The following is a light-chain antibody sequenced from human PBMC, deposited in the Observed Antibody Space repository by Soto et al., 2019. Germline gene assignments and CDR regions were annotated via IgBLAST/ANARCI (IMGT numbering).Light chain of an antibody. J-gene: IGKJ1*01. V-gene: IGKV3-20*01. CDR1: QTVSSNF. Sequence: EMVLTQSPDTLSLSPGERATLSCSASQTVSSNFLAWYQQRPGQAPRLLIYGASSRAAGIPDRFSGSGSGTDFTLTISRLEPEDLAVYYCQQYGSSPETFGQGTKVEIK. CDR3: QQYGSSPET. CDR2: GAS.